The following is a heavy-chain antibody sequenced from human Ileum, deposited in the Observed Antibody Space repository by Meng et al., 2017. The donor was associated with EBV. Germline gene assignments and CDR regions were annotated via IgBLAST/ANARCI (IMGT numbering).Heavy chain of an antibody. J-gene: IGHJ4*02. CDR2: IYHSGST. CDR1: GGSISNINW. V-gene: IGHV4-4*02. D-gene: IGHD5-12*01. Sequence: QKQLQESGPGLVKPSGTRSLTCAVSGGSISNINWYSWTRQPPGKGLEWIGEIYHSGSTHYHPSLESRVTISVDKSNNQFSLNLGSVTAADTAVYFCARQVPTLRYFDQWGQGTLVTVSS. CDR3: ARQVPTLRYFDQ.